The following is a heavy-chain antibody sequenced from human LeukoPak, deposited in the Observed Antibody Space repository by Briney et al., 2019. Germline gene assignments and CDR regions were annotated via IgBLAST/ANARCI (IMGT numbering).Heavy chain of an antibody. CDR1: GFTFSSYA. V-gene: IGHV3-23*01. CDR3: AKDGATGRSDWYNWFDP. D-gene: IGHD3-10*01. Sequence: PGGSLRLSCAASGFTFSSYAMSWVRQAPGKGLEWVSAISGSGGSTYYADSVKGRFTISRDNSKNTLYLQMNSLRAEDTAVYYCAKDGATGRSDWYNWFDPWGQGTLVTVSS. CDR2: ISGSGGST. J-gene: IGHJ5*02.